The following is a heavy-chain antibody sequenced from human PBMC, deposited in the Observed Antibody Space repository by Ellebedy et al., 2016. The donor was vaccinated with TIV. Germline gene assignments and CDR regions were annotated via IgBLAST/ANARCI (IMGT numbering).Heavy chain of an antibody. CDR3: ARGGVSAAGSVFFDY. CDR2: TNTDGSDT. J-gene: IGHJ4*02. Sequence: PGGSLRLSCTASGFTVSSNYMSWVRQAPGKGLVWVSRTNTDGSDTTCVDSVKGRFTISRDNAKNTVYLEMHSLRVEDTAVYYCARGGVSAAGSVFFDYWGQGVLVTVSS. V-gene: IGHV3-74*03. CDR1: GFTVSSNY. D-gene: IGHD6-13*01.